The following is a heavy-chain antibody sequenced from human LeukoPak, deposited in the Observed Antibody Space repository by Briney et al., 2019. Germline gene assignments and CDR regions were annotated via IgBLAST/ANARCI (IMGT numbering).Heavy chain of an antibody. V-gene: IGHV4-38-2*02. CDR1: GYSISSGYY. CDR3: ARYADGSYPFDY. Sequence: PSETLSLTCTVSGYSISSGYYWGWIRQPPGKGLEWIGSIYHSGSTYYNPSLKSRVTISVDTSKNQFSLKLSSVTAADTAVYYCARYADGSYPFDYWGQGTLVTVSS. D-gene: IGHD1-26*01. CDR2: IYHSGST. J-gene: IGHJ4*02.